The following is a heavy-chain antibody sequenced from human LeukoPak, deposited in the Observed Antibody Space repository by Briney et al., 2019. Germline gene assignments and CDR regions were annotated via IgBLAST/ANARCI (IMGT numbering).Heavy chain of an antibody. J-gene: IGHJ4*02. D-gene: IGHD2-15*01. CDR3: ARDRGGYCSGGSCYSDY. CDR1: GFTFSSYW. Sequence: GGSLRLSCAASGFTFSSYWMSWVRQAPGKGLEWVANIKQDGSEKYYVDSVKGRFTISRDNAKNSLYLQMNSLRAEDTAVYYCARDRGGYCSGGSCYSDYWGQGTLVTVSS. CDR2: IKQDGSEK. V-gene: IGHV3-7*01.